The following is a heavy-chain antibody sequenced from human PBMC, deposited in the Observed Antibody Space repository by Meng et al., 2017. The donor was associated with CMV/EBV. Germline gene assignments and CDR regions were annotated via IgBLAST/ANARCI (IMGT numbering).Heavy chain of an antibody. CDR2: IKQDGSEK. Sequence: GGSLRLSCAASGFTFSSYWMSWVRQAPGKGLEWVANIKQDGSEKHYVDSVKGRFTISRDNAKNSLYLQMNSLRAEDTAVYYCARTRTYNWFDPWGQGTLVTVSS. J-gene: IGHJ5*02. CDR1: GFTFSSYW. CDR3: ARTRTYNWFDP. V-gene: IGHV3-7*01.